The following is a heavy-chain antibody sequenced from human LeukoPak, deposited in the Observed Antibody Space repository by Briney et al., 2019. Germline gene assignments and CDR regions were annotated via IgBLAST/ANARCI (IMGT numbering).Heavy chain of an antibody. CDR2: ISGSGGST. Sequence: GGSLRLSCAASGFTFSSYAMSWVRQAPGKGLEWVSAISGSGGSTYYADSVKGRFTISRDNSKNTLYLQMNSLRAEDTAVYYCVRDFSLTRLERPFDSWGQGTLVTVSS. D-gene: IGHD1-1*01. CDR1: GFTFSSYA. CDR3: VRDFSLTRLERPFDS. V-gene: IGHV3-23*01. J-gene: IGHJ4*02.